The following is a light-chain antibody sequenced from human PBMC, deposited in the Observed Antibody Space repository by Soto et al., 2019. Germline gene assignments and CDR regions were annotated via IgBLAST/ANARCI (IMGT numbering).Light chain of an antibody. CDR3: SSYSDTHNLV. J-gene: IGLJ1*01. Sequence: ALTQPDSVSGSPGQPITISCTGTSSDVGGYNYVSWYQHHPGKAPKLMIYEVSNRPSGVSNRFSGSKSGNTASLTISGLQAEDEADYYCSSYSDTHNLVFRISIKVTV. CDR1: SSDVGGYNY. V-gene: IGLV2-14*01. CDR2: EVS.